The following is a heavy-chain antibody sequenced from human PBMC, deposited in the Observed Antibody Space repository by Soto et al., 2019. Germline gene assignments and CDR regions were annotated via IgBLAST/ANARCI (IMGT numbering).Heavy chain of an antibody. J-gene: IGHJ4*02. CDR2: IKSESEGGTT. CDR1: GFTFSNAW. D-gene: IGHD4-17*01. CDR3: STGLTYFSDTTGYYFDS. V-gene: IGHV3-15*01. Sequence: GGSLRLSCAVSGFTFSNAWISWVRQAPGKGLEWIGRIKSESEGGTTEYAAPVKGRFAISRDDSKNTVYLQMTSLKTEDTAVYSCSTGLTYFSDTTGYYFDSWGQGALVTVSS.